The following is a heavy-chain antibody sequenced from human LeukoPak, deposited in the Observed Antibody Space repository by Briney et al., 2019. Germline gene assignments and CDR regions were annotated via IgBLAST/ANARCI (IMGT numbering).Heavy chain of an antibody. CDR2: ISSSGSTI. J-gene: IGHJ4*02. V-gene: IGHV3-11*01. Sequence: GGSLRLSCAASGFTFSDYYMSWIRQAPGKGLEWVSYISSSGSTIYYADSVKGRFTISRDNAKNSLYLQMNNLRAEDTALYYCAKDLNHFGYTYGHPLDYWGQGTLVTVSS. CDR3: AKDLNHFGYTYGHPLDY. CDR1: GFTFSDYY. D-gene: IGHD5-18*01.